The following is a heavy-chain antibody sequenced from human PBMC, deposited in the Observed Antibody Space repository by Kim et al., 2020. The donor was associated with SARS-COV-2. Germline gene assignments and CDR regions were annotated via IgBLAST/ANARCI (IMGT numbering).Heavy chain of an antibody. CDR2: INAHDST. Sequence: SETLSLTCGVYGESFSTYYWNWIRQSLGKGLEWIGDINAHDSTKYSPSLKSRATISLDTSQRYVYLQVYYVTAADTAANYCARVQRNEIDCLPRQRRHN. CDR1: GESFSTYY. D-gene: IGHD3-9*01. CDR3: ARVQRNEIDCLPRQRRHN. J-gene: IGHJ5*01. V-gene: IGHV4-34*01.